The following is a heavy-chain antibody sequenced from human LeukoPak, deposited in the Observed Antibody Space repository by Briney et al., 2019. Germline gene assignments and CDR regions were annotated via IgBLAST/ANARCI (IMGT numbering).Heavy chain of an antibody. V-gene: IGHV4-4*07. CDR3: ARGDYFFDY. J-gene: IGHJ4*02. CDR1: GGSISGYY. D-gene: IGHD4-17*01. CDR2: IYTSGST. Sequence: SETLSLTCTVSGGSISGYYWSWIRQPAGKGLKWIGRIYTSGSTNYNPSLKSRVTVSLDTSKNQFSLKLSSVTAADTAVYYCARGDYFFDYWGQGTLVTVSS.